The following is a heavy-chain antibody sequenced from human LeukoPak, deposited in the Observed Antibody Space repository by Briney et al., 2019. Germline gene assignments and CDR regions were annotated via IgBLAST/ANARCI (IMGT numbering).Heavy chain of an antibody. D-gene: IGHD3-10*01. CDR3: ARDRAPEFRAFDI. J-gene: IGHJ3*02. CDR2: IIPILGIA. V-gene: IGHV1-69*04. Sequence: SVKVSCKASGGTFSSYAISWVRQALGQGFEWMGRIIPILGIANYAQKFQGRVTITADKSTSTAYMELSSLRSEDTAVYYCARDRAPEFRAFDIWGQGTMVTVSS. CDR1: GGTFSSYA.